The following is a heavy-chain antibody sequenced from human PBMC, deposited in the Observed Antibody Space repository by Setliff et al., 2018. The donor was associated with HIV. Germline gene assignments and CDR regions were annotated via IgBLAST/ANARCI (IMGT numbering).Heavy chain of an antibody. CDR3: ARDRRGYYYGSGSCYMDV. Sequence: PSETLSLTCTVSGGSISSYYWSWIRQPPGKGLEWIGYIYTNGSTNYNPSLKRRVTISGDTSKNQFSLKLSSVTAADTAVYYCARDRRGYYYGSGSCYMDVWGTGTTVTVSS. J-gene: IGHJ6*03. D-gene: IGHD3-10*01. CDR1: GGSISSYY. V-gene: IGHV4-4*08. CDR2: IYTNGST.